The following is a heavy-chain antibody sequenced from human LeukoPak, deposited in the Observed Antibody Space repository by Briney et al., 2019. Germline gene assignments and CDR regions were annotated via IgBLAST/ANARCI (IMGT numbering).Heavy chain of an antibody. D-gene: IGHD1-1*01. J-gene: IGHJ6*02. CDR3: ARGGNWSPYGMDV. CDR2: INPNSGGT. Sequence: ASVKVSCKASGYTFTGYYMHWVRQAPGQGLEWMGWINPNSGGTNYAQKFQGRVTMTRDTSTSTACMDLSRLRSDDTAVYYCARGGNWSPYGMDVWGQGTTVTVSS. CDR1: GYTFTGYY. V-gene: IGHV1-2*02.